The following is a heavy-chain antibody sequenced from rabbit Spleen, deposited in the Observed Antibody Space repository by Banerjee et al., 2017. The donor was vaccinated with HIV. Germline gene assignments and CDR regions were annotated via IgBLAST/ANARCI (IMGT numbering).Heavy chain of an antibody. J-gene: IGHJ4*01. V-gene: IGHV1S7*01. D-gene: IGHD6-1*01. CDR2: TEPIFGTT. Sequence: QSLEEFGGGLVQPGGSLTLSCKASGFDFSTYYMTWVRQAPGKGLEWIGLTEPIFGTTYYATWVNGRFTISSHNAQNTLYLQLKSLTAADTATYFCARVGGVGVYGYATLWGPGTLVTVS. CDR3: ARVGGVGVYGYATL. CDR1: GFDFSTYY.